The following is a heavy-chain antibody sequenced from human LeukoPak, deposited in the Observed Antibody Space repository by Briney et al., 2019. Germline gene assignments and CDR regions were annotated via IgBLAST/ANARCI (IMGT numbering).Heavy chain of an antibody. Sequence: ASVKLSCNAAGATFSSYAISWVRHAHGPGLEWMGGIITIFGGTNYAQKFKGRVTITRDESTSTAYMELSSLRSEDTAVYYCARGIAAAGLICDYYYYMDVCGKGTTVTVSS. CDR3: ARGIAAAGLICDYYYYMDV. J-gene: IGHJ6*03. D-gene: IGHD6-13*01. CDR2: IITIFGGT. V-gene: IGHV1-69*05. CDR1: GATFSSYA.